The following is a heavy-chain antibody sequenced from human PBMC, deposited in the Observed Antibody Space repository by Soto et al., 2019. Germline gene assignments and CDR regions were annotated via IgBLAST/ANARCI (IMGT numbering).Heavy chain of an antibody. CDR3: ARCQRAAMVNCYYYYGMDV. J-gene: IGHJ6*02. V-gene: IGHV3-30-3*01. CDR2: ISYDGSNK. CDR1: GFTFSSYA. Sequence: GGSLRLSCAASGFTFSSYAMHWVRQAPGKGLEWVAVISYDGSNKYYADSVKGRFTISRDNSKNTLYLQMNSLRAEDTAVYYCARCQRAAMVNCYYYYGMDVWGQGTTVIVSS. D-gene: IGHD5-18*01.